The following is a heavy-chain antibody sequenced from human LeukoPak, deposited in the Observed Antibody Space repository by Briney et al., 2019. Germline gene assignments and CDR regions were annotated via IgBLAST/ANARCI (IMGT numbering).Heavy chain of an antibody. CDR1: GFTFSGSA. CDR3: TRPDDYPDH. Sequence: GGSLRLACAAAGFTFSGSAMDGVRQGSGEGREWVWRIRSKANSYATAYAASVKGRFTISRHDSKNTAYLHINSLKTEDPAVYYCTRPDDYPDHSGQGTLVTVSS. CDR2: IRSKANSYAT. J-gene: IGHJ4*02. V-gene: IGHV3-73*01.